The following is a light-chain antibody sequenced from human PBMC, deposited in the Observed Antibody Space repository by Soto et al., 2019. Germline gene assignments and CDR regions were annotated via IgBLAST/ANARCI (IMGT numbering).Light chain of an antibody. Sequence: EIVLTQSPATLSLSPGERATLSCRASQSVSSYLVWYQQKPGQAPRLLIYDASNRATGIPARFSGSGSGTDFTLTISSLEPEDFALYYCQQRSNWLTFGGGTKVEIK. CDR2: DAS. J-gene: IGKJ4*01. V-gene: IGKV3-11*01. CDR1: QSVSSY. CDR3: QQRSNWLT.